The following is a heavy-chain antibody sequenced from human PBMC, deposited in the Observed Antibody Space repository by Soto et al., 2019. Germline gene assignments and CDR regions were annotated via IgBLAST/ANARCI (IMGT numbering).Heavy chain of an antibody. D-gene: IGHD1-26*01. CDR3: VRGYHYFDN. J-gene: IGHJ4*02. Sequence: GGSLRLSCAASGFTFSSYSMNWVRQAPGKGPAWVSRINSDGSSITYADSVKGRFTVSRDNAKNTLFLQMNGLRAEDTAVYFCVRGYHYFDNCGQGTLVTVSS. V-gene: IGHV3-74*01. CDR1: GFTFSSYS. CDR2: INSDGSSI.